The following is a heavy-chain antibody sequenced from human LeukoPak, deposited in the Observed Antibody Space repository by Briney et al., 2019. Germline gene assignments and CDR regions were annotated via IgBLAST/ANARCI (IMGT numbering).Heavy chain of an antibody. V-gene: IGHV4-30-4*01. CDR3: ATYSGSYRWFDP. J-gene: IGHJ5*02. CDR1: GDSISSGDYY. Sequence: SQTLSLTCTVSGDSISSGDYYWSWIRQPPGKGLEWIGYIHYSGSTYFNPSLKSRVIISVDTSKKQFSLNLNSATAADTAVYYCATYSGSYRWFDPWGQGTLVTVSS. CDR2: IHYSGST. D-gene: IGHD1-26*01.